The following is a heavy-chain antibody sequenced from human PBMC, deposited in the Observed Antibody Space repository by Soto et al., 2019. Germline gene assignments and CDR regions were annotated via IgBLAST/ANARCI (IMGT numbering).Heavy chain of an antibody. CDR2: ISAYNGNT. Sequence: ASVKVSCKASGYTFTSYGISWVRQAPGQGLEWMGWISAYNGNTNYAQKLQGRVAMTTDTSTSTAYMELRSLRSDDTAVYYCARGTSSWSLPPFDYWGQGTLVTVSS. D-gene: IGHD6-13*01. CDR1: GYTFTSYG. CDR3: ARGTSSWSLPPFDY. J-gene: IGHJ4*02. V-gene: IGHV1-18*01.